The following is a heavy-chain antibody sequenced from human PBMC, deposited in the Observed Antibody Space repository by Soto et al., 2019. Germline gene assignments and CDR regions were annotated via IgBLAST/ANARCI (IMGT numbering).Heavy chain of an antibody. D-gene: IGHD1-1*01. Sequence: QVQVVQSGAEVKKPGASVKISCKASGYTFSTHAMHWVRQAPGQRLEWMGWINGGTGQTKHSHRFQDRISITRDTSASTAYMELSSLRSEDTAVYYCARGKGMEENYYYYGLDIWGHGTTVTVSS. J-gene: IGHJ6*02. CDR2: INGGTGQT. V-gene: IGHV1-3*01. CDR3: ARGKGMEENYYYYGLDI. CDR1: GYTFSTHA.